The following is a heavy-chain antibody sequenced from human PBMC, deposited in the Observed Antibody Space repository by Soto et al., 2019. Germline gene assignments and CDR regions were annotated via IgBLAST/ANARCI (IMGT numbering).Heavy chain of an antibody. CDR3: ARADIVLMVYATPHFDY. CDR2: IYYSGST. J-gene: IGHJ4*02. CDR1: GGSISSSSYY. V-gene: IGHV4-39*01. D-gene: IGHD2-8*01. Sequence: QLQLQESGPGLVKPSETLSLTCTVSGGSISSSSYYWGWIRQPPGKGLEWIGSIYYSGSTYYNPSLKGRVTISVDTSKNQFSLKLSSVTAADTAVYYCARADIVLMVYATPHFDYWGQGTLVTVSS.